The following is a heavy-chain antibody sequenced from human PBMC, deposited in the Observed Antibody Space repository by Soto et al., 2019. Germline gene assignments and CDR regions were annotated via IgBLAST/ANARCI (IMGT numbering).Heavy chain of an antibody. D-gene: IGHD2-2*01. CDR1: GGSISTYY. Sequence: SETLSLTCTVSGGSISTYYWNWIRQPPGKGLESIGYIYYSGSANYSPSLKSRVTISVDTSKNEFSLKLSSVTAADTAVYYCAKDPEGYCSSTRCYTYHGLDVWGQGTTVTVSS. V-gene: IGHV4-59*01. J-gene: IGHJ6*02. CDR3: AKDPEGYCSSTRCYTYHGLDV. CDR2: IYYSGSA.